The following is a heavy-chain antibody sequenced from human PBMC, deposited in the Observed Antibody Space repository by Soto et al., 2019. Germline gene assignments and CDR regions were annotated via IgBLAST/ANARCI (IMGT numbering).Heavy chain of an antibody. V-gene: IGHV5-51*01. CDR3: ARQGGEYNTMSDY. J-gene: IGHJ4*02. CDR1: GYTFSKYW. D-gene: IGHD3-10*01. CDR2: IYPGDSDA. Sequence: GQFLKISCSGAGYTFSKYWIGWVRQTPGKGLEWMGMIYPGDSDARYSPSFEGQVTFSVDKSINTAYLQWNSLKASDTAMYYCARQGGEYNTMSDYWGQGTLVTVSS.